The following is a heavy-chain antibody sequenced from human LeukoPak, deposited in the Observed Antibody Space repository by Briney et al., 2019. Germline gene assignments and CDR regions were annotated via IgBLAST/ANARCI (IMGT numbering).Heavy chain of an antibody. D-gene: IGHD3-22*01. CDR1: GGSISSYY. CDR3: ARVRYDSSGLDY. CDR2: IYYSGST. J-gene: IGHJ4*02. V-gene: IGHV4-59*01. Sequence: SETLSLTCTVSGGSISSYYWSWIRQPPGKGLEWIGYIYYSGSTNYNPSLKSRVTISVDMSKNQFSLKLSSVTAADTAVYYCARVRYDSSGLDYWGQGTLVTVSS.